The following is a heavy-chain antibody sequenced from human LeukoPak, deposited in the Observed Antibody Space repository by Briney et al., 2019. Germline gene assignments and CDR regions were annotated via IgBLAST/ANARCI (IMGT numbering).Heavy chain of an antibody. D-gene: IGHD6-13*01. CDR1: GSTFSSYA. CDR3: AKDLDPSSSWYSPYYYYGMDV. Sequence: QSGGSLRLSCAASGSTFSSYAMSWVRQAPGKGLEWVSAISGSGGSTYYADSVKGRFTISRDNSKNTLYLQMNSLRAEDTAVYYCAKDLDPSSSWYSPYYYYGMDVWGQGTTVTVSS. V-gene: IGHV3-23*01. J-gene: IGHJ6*02. CDR2: ISGSGGST.